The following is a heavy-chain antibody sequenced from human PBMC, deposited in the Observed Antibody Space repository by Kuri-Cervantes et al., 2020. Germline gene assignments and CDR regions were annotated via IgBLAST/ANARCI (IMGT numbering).Heavy chain of an antibody. Sequence: GESLKVSCAASGFTFSSYGMHWVRQAPGKGLEWVAVISYDGSNKYYADSVKGRFTISRDNSKNTLYLQMNSLRAEDTAVYYCAKGRAYGSGSYNFDYWGQGTLVTVSS. V-gene: IGHV3-30*18. CDR2: ISYDGSNK. D-gene: IGHD3-10*01. J-gene: IGHJ4*02. CDR3: AKGRAYGSGSYNFDY. CDR1: GFTFSSYG.